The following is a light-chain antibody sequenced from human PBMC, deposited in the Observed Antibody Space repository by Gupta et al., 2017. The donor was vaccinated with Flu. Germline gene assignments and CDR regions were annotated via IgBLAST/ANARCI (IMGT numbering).Light chain of an antibody. CDR2: EVN. J-gene: IGLJ2*01. CDR1: RTEGEGYNY. Sequence: SVTISVQGTRTEGEGYNYVSGYKQHTSKAPKVMIYEVNKRPAGVPERFSGAKSGNTASLTIAGLQAEDEDNDFGCSDAGSPVFGGGTTATVL. CDR3: CSDAGSPV. V-gene: IGLV2-11*02.